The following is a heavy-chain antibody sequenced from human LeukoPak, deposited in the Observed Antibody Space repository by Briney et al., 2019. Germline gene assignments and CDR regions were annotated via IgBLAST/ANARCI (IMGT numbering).Heavy chain of an antibody. CDR1: GGSFSGYY. CDR2: INHSGST. J-gene: IGHJ4*02. Sequence: SETLSLTCAVYGGSFSGYYWCWIRQPPGKGLEWIGEINHSGSTNYNPSLKSRVTISVDTSKNQFSLKLSSVTAADTAVYYCARDSPHDYGDYGSFDYWGQGTLVTVSS. V-gene: IGHV4-34*01. CDR3: ARDSPHDYGDYGSFDY. D-gene: IGHD4-17*01.